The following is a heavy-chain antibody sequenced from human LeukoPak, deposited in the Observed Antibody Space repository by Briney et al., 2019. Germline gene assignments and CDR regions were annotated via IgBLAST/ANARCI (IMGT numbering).Heavy chain of an antibody. J-gene: IGHJ4*02. CDR1: GFTFSSYG. D-gene: IGHD4-11*01. Sequence: GRSLRLSCAASGFTFSSYGMHWVRQAPGKGLEWVAVIWYDGSHEYYADSVKGRFTISRGNFKNTLFLQMNSLRAEDTAVYYCAKDSLQYYFDYWGQGTLVTVSS. CDR3: AKDSLQYYFDY. V-gene: IGHV3-33*03. CDR2: IWYDGSHE.